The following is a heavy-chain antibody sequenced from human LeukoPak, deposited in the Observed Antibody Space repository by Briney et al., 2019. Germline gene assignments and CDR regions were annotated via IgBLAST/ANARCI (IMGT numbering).Heavy chain of an antibody. Sequence: PSETLSPTCAVYGGSFSGYYWSWIRQPPGKGLEWIGEINHSGSTNYNPSLKSRVTISVDTSKNQFSLKLSSVTAADTAVYYCARDREIAARLSYYYYYGMDVWGQGTTVTVSS. CDR3: ARDREIAARLSYYYYYGMDV. V-gene: IGHV4-34*01. D-gene: IGHD6-6*01. J-gene: IGHJ6*02. CDR2: INHSGST. CDR1: GGSFSGYY.